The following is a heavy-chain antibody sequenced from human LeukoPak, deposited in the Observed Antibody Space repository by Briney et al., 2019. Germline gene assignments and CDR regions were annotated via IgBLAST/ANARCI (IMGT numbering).Heavy chain of an antibody. CDR1: GFTFSSYG. V-gene: IGHV3-30*02. Sequence: GGSLRLSCAASGFTFSSYGMHWVRQAPGKGLEWVAVIWYDGSNKYYADSVKGRFTISRDNSKNTLYLQMNSLRAEDTAVYYCAKERGIAAAGTFDYWGQGTLVTVSS. J-gene: IGHJ4*02. CDR3: AKERGIAAAGTFDY. CDR2: IWYDGSNK. D-gene: IGHD6-13*01.